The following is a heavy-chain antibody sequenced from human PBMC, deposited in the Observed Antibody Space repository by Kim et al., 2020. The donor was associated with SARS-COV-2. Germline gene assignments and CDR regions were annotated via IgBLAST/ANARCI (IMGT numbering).Heavy chain of an antibody. J-gene: IGHJ4*02. D-gene: IGHD2-21*02. V-gene: IGHV1-2*02. CDR2: INPNSGGT. CDR1: GYTFTGYY. CDR3: ARPGGDSTRASGY. Sequence: ASVKVSCKASGYTFTGYYMHWVRQAPGQGLEWMGWINPNSGGTNYAQKFQGRVTMTRDTSISTAYMELSRLRSDDTAVYYCARPGGDSTRASGYWGQGTLVTVSS.